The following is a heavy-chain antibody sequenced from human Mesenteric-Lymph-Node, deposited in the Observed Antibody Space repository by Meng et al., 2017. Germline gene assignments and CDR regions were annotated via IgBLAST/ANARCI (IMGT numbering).Heavy chain of an antibody. CDR3: ARDPYATGWAG. V-gene: IGHV4-4*02. J-gene: IGHJ4*02. CDR1: GGSISISTW. D-gene: IGHD6-19*01. CDR2: IYHSGGT. Sequence: QVQLQESGPGLAKPSETLSLTCAVSGGSISISTWWSWVRQPPGKGLEWIGEIYHSGGTNYNPSLRGRVTISLDKSKNQFSLTLRSVTAADTAVYYCARDPYATGWAGWGQGTLVTVSS.